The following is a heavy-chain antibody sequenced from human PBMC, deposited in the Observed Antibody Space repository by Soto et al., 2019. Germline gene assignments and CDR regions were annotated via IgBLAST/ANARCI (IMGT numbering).Heavy chain of an antibody. V-gene: IGHV6-1*01. CDR2: TGYRSKWYN. Sequence: SQTLSLTCAISGDSISTSNVAWNWIRQSPSGGLEWLGRTGYRSKWYNDYAVSVKSRITINPDTSKNQFSLQLNSVTPDDTAINYCARGKNSAFDYWGQGTQVTVSS. D-gene: IGHD5-18*01. CDR3: ARGKNSAFDY. CDR1: GDSISTSNVA. J-gene: IGHJ4*02.